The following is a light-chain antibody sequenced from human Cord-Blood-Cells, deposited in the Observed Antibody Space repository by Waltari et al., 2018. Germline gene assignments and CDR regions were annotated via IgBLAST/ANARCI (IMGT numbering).Light chain of an antibody. CDR1: QSISSY. V-gene: IGKV1-39*01. CDR3: QQSYSTPPT. Sequence: DIQMTQSPSSLSASVGDRVTITCRASQSISSYLNWYQQKPGKAPKLLIYAASSLQSGVPARFSGSGSGTDFTLTISSLQPEDCATYYCQQSYSTPPTSGRGTKVEIK. CDR2: AAS. J-gene: IGKJ1*01.